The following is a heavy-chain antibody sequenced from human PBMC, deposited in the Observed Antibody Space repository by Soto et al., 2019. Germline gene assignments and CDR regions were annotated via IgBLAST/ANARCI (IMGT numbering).Heavy chain of an antibody. D-gene: IGHD5-12*01. CDR1: GFIYSIYA. V-gene: IGHV3-23*01. Sequence: GGSLRLSCTASGFIYSIYAMAWVRQAPGKGLEWVSALSGSGGETFYADSVKGRFTISRDNSKNTVYLQMTNLRAEDTAVYYCAKEIAVAVATPPEYWGQGTLVTVSS. CDR2: LSGSGGET. CDR3: AKEIAVAVATPPEY. J-gene: IGHJ4*02.